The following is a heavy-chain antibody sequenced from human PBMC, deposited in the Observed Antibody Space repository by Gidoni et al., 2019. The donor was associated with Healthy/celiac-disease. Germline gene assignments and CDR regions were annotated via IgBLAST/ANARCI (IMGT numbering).Heavy chain of an antibody. CDR1: GFTFSYYY. CDR2: ISSRGSTI. V-gene: IGHV3-11*01. Sequence: VQLVESGGGLVKPGGSLRLSCSASGFTFSYYYMRWIRQAPGKGLEWCSYISSRGSTIYYADPVKGRFTISRENAKNSLYLQMNSLRAEDTAVYYCARGHWNDVGWFDPWGQGTLVTVSS. J-gene: IGHJ5*02. D-gene: IGHD1-1*01. CDR3: ARGHWNDVGWFDP.